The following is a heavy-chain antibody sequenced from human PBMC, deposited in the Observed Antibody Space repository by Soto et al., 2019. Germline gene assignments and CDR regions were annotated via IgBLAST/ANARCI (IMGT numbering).Heavy chain of an antibody. CDR3: ARPDEGGYSSDHHYYYALDL. V-gene: IGHV1-69*01. D-gene: IGHD3-22*01. CDR1: GFTFSSYA. CDR2: IVPIFGTT. J-gene: IGHJ6*02. Sequence: VQLLESGGGLVQPGGSLRLSCAASGFTFSSYAMSWVRQAPGKGLEWVGGIVPIFGTTNYAQRFQERVTITADEITATVYMELTTLTSDDTAIYYCARPDEGGYSSDHHYYYALDLWGQGTAVTVTS.